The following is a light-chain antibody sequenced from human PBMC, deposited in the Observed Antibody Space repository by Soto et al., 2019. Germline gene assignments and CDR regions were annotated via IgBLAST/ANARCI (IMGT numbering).Light chain of an antibody. Sequence: EIVMTQSPATLSVSPGERATLSCRASQSVSSNLAWYQQKPGQAPRLLIYGASTRATGIPARFSGSGSGTDFPLTISSLQSEDFALYYCQQHNNWPPYTFGQGTKLEIK. CDR1: QSVSSN. CDR3: QQHNNWPPYT. CDR2: GAS. V-gene: IGKV3-15*01. J-gene: IGKJ2*01.